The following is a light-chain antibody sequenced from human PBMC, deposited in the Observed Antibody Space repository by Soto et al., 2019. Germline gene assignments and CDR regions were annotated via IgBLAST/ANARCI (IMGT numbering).Light chain of an antibody. CDR1: QSVSNN. V-gene: IGKV3-15*01. J-gene: IGKJ4*01. CDR2: HAA. Sequence: EIVMTQSPATLSVSPGERATLSCRASQSVSNNVAWYQQKPGRAPRLLIYHAATRATGIPARFSGSGSGTEVTLTISSLQSEDFAVYYCQQYNEWPLTFGGGTKVEIK. CDR3: QQYNEWPLT.